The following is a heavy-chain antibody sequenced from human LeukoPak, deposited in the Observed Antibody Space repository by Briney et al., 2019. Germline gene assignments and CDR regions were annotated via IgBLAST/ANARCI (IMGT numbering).Heavy chain of an antibody. Sequence: GGSLRLSCAASGFTFSSYAMHWVRQAPGKGLEWVAVISYDGSNKYYADSVKGRFTISRDNSKNTLYLQMNSLRGEDTAVYYCARAPDGLDCWGQGTLVTVSS. CDR1: GFTFSSYA. V-gene: IGHV3-30*04. CDR2: ISYDGSNK. D-gene: IGHD1-14*01. J-gene: IGHJ4*02. CDR3: ARAPDGLDC.